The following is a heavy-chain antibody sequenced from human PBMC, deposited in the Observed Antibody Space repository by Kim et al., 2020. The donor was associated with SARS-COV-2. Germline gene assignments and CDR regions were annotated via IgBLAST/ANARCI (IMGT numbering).Heavy chain of an antibody. V-gene: IGHV5-51*01. CDR3: ARQWEQYFDY. CDR2: IHPDSGT. J-gene: IGHJ4*02. D-gene: IGHD1-26*01. Sequence: GESLKISCKGSGYSFSNYWIAWVRQMPGKGLEWMGMIHPDSGTRYSPSFQGQVTLSADKSISTTYMQWSSLKASDSAMYYCARQWEQYFDYWGQGTLVTVSS. CDR1: GYSFSNYW.